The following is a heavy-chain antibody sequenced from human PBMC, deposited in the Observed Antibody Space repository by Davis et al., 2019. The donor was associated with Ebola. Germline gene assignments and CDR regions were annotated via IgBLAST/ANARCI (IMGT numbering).Heavy chain of an antibody. CDR2: INHSGST. V-gene: IGHV4-34*01. CDR3: ARGPIYDYIWGSYRYRGYYFDY. CDR1: GGSISSYY. D-gene: IGHD3-16*02. Sequence: MPGGSLRLSCTVSGGSISSYYWSWIRQPPGKGLEWIGEINHSGSTNYNPSLKSRITISVDTSKNQFSLKLSSVTAADTAVYYCARGPIYDYIWGSYRYRGYYFDYWGQGTLVTVSS. J-gene: IGHJ4*02.